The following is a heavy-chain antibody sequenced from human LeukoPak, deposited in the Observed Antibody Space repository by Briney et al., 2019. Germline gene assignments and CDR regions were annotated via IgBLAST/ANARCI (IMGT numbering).Heavy chain of an antibody. J-gene: IGHJ4*02. CDR3: ARRDCSGGSCQYFDY. CDR2: MFYSGST. V-gene: IGHV4-39*01. Sequence: SETLSLTCTVSGGSLSSSSYYWGCIRQPPGKGLEWIGTMFYSGSTYYNPSLKSRVTTSVDTSKNQFSLKLSSVTAADTAMYYCARRDCSGGSCQYFDYWGQGTQVTVSS. CDR1: GGSLSSSSYY. D-gene: IGHD2-15*01.